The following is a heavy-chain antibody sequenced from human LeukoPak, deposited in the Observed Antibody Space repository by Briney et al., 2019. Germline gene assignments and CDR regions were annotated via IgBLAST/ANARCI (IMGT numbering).Heavy chain of an antibody. J-gene: IGHJ4*02. Sequence: GGSLRLSCAASGFTFSHYRMNWVRQAPGKGLEWVSSISSSGTDIHYADSVKGRFTISRDDAKNSLYLQMNSLRAEDTAVYYCSRGAPFESWGQGTLVAVSS. CDR1: GFTFSHYR. V-gene: IGHV3-21*01. CDR3: SRGAPFES. CDR2: ISSSGTDI.